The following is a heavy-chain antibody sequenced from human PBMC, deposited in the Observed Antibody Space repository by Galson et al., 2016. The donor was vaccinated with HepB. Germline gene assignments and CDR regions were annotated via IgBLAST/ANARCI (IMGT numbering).Heavy chain of an antibody. D-gene: IGHD6-13*01. J-gene: IGHJ4*02. CDR3: ARPHPSSSSSPYYFDY. CDR1: GASISSNTYF. CDR2: VPPSGIT. Sequence: SETLSLTCTVSGASISSNTYFWGWLRQPPGKALEWIGAVPPSGITYYNPSLKSRVAMSADTSKNQFSLKLNSVTAADTAVYYCARPHPSSSSSPYYFDYWGPGTLVSVSS. V-gene: IGHV4-39*01.